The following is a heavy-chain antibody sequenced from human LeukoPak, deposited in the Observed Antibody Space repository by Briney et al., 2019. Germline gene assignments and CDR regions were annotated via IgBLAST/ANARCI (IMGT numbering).Heavy chain of an antibody. CDR2: INHSGST. CDR3: ARVGGYYDSSGYLHDY. CDR1: GGSFSGYY. D-gene: IGHD3-22*01. J-gene: IGHJ4*02. V-gene: IGHV4-34*01. Sequence: SETLSLTCAVYGGSFSGYYWSWIRQPPGKGLEWIGEINHSGSTNYNPSLKSRVTISVDTSKNQFSLKLSSVTAADTAVYYCARVGGYYDSSGYLHDYWGQGTLVTVSS.